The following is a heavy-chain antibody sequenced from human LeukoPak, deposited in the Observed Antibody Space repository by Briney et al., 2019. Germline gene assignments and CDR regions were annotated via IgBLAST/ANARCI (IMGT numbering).Heavy chain of an antibody. V-gene: IGHV3-30*04. CDR2: ISYDGSNK. D-gene: IGHD4-17*01. CDR1: GFTFSSYA. CDR3: ARDSTTVTLAYYFDY. J-gene: IGHJ4*02. Sequence: GRSLRLSCAASGFTFSSYAMHWVRQAPGKGLEWVAVISYDGSNKYYADSVKGRFTISRDNSKNTLYLQMNSLRAEDTAVYYCARDSTTVTLAYYFDYWGQGTLVTVSS.